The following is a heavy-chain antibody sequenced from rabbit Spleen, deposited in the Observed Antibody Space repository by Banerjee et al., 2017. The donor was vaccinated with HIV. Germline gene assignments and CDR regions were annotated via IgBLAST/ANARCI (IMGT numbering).Heavy chain of an antibody. D-gene: IGHD1-1*01. Sequence: EQLEESGGGLVKPEGSLTLTCKASGVSFSDKDVMCWVRQAPGKGLEWIACINTITGKSVYASWAKGRFIMSRPSSTTVTLQMTSLTAADTATYFCARDLVAVIGWNFNLWGLGTLVTVS. CDR1: GVSFSDKDV. CDR3: ARDLVAVIGWNFNL. V-gene: IGHV1S45*01. J-gene: IGHJ4*01. CDR2: INTITGKS.